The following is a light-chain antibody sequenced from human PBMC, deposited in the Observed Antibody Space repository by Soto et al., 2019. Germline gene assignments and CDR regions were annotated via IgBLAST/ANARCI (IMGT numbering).Light chain of an antibody. Sequence: DIQMTQSPSTLSASVGDRVTTTCRASQSISSWLAWYRQKPGKAPKLLVYDASSLESGVPSRFSRTGSGTEFTLTISSLQPDDFATYYCQQYNSNPWTYGQGTKV. CDR3: QQYNSNPWT. V-gene: IGKV1-5*01. CDR2: DAS. CDR1: QSISSW. J-gene: IGKJ1*01.